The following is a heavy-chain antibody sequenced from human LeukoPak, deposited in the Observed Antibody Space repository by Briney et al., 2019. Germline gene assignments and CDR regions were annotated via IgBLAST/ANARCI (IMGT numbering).Heavy chain of an antibody. D-gene: IGHD4-17*01. CDR2: ISGSGGST. CDR3: AKGGDYGDYISRFDY. CDR1: GFTFSSYA. Sequence: GGSLRLSCAASGFTFSSYAMHWVRQAPGKGLEWVSAISGSGGSTYYADSVKGRFTISRDNSKNTLYLQMNSLRAEDTAVYYCAKGGDYGDYISRFDYWGQGTLVTVSS. J-gene: IGHJ4*02. V-gene: IGHV3-23*01.